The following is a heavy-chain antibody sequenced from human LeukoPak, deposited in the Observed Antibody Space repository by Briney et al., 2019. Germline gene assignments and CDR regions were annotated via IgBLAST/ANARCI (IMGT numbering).Heavy chain of an antibody. J-gene: IGHJ4*02. Sequence: ASVKVSCKASGYTFITYGISWVRQAPGQGLEWMGWISIFNGDTKYSQKLQGRVTMTTDTSTSTAYMELRSLRSDDTAVYYCGRGPYCSGATCYSQYFDYWGQGTLVTVPS. D-gene: IGHD2-15*01. V-gene: IGHV1-18*01. CDR3: GRGPYCSGATCYSQYFDY. CDR2: ISIFNGDT. CDR1: GYTFITYG.